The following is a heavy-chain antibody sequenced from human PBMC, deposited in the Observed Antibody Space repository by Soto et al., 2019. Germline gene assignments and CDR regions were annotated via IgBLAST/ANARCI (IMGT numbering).Heavy chain of an antibody. Sequence: EVQLLESGGGLVQPGGSLRLSCAASGFTFSSYAMSWVRQAPGKGLEWVSAISGSGGSTYYADSVKGRFTISRDNSKNTLYRQMNSLRAEDTAVYYCAKDQMVRGRIYYSFDYWGQGTLVTVSS. CDR3: AKDQMVRGRIYYSFDY. CDR1: GFTFSSYA. D-gene: IGHD3-10*01. V-gene: IGHV3-23*01. J-gene: IGHJ4*02. CDR2: ISGSGGST.